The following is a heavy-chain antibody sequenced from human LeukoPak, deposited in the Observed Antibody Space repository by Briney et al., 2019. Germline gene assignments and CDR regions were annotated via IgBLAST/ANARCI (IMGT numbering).Heavy chain of an antibody. CDR3: ATLEITMARGVIIISGFDY. CDR1: GYTLTELS. D-gene: IGHD3-10*01. V-gene: IGHV1-24*01. J-gene: IGHJ4*02. Sequence: GASVKVSCKVSGYTLTELSMHWVRQAPGKGLEWMGGFDPEDGETIYAQKFQGRVTMTEDTSTDTAYMELSSLRSEDTAVYYCATLEITMARGVIIISGFDYWGQGTLVTVSS. CDR2: FDPEDGET.